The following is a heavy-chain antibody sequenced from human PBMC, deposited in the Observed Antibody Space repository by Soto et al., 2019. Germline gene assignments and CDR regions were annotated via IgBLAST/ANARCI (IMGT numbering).Heavy chain of an antibody. J-gene: IGHJ5*02. D-gene: IGHD3-10*01. CDR3: ARMDYGSGSDTNWFDP. CDR2: MNPNSGNT. Sequence: QVQLVQSGAEVKKPGASVKVSCKASGYTFTSYDINWVRQATGQGLEWMGWMNPNSGNTGYAQKFQGRVTMTRNTSISTAYMELSSLRSEDTAVYYCARMDYGSGSDTNWFDPWGQGTLVTVSS. V-gene: IGHV1-8*01. CDR1: GYTFTSYD.